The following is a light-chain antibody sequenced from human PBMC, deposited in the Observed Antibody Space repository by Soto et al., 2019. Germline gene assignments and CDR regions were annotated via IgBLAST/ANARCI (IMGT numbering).Light chain of an antibody. CDR3: QQYNNWRT. J-gene: IGKJ1*01. Sequence: EIVMTQSPDTLSVSPVERATLSCRASQSVSNNLAWYQQKLGQAPRLLIYGASTRATGIAARFSGSGSGTEFTLTITSLQSEDFGVYYCQQYNNWRTFGQGTKVDIK. CDR1: QSVSNN. V-gene: IGKV3-15*01. CDR2: GAS.